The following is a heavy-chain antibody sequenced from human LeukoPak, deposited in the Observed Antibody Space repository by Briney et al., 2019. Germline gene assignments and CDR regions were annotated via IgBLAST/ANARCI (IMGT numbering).Heavy chain of an antibody. V-gene: IGHV3-21*01. Sequence: PGGSLRLSCAASGFTFSSYSMNWVRQAPGKGLEWVSSISSSSSYIYYADSVKGRFTISRDNAKNSLYQQMNSLRAEDTAVYYCARDAARGNFDYWGQGTLVTVSS. D-gene: IGHD3-10*01. CDR3: ARDAARGNFDY. CDR2: ISSSSSYI. CDR1: GFTFSSYS. J-gene: IGHJ4*02.